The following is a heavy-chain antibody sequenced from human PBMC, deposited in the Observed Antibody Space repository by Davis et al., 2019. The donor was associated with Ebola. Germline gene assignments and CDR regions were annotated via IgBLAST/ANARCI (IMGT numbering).Heavy chain of an antibody. V-gene: IGHV4-39*02. J-gene: IGHJ4*02. Sequence: MPSETLSLTCTVSGGSISNSYYWGWIRQPPGKGLEWIGSMYYSGSTYYNTTLKSRVTISADTSKNQFSLKLSSVTAADTAVYYCARDSRYSSSSDDDWGQGTLVTVSS. CDR2: MYYSGST. CDR3: ARDSRYSSSSDDD. CDR1: GGSISNSYY. D-gene: IGHD6-6*01.